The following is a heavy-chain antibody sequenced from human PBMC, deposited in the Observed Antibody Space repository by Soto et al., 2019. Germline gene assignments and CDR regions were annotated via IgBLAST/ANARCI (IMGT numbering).Heavy chain of an antibody. D-gene: IGHD2-15*01. J-gene: IGHJ4*02. CDR3: ARTRNGGSWAAWF. V-gene: IGHV4-59*01. CDR1: GGSFSGYY. CDR2: IIYNGAT. Sequence: TSETLSLTCAVYGGSFSGYYWSWIRQPPGKGLEWIGFIIYNGATKYNPSLESRVTMSVDTSKNQFLLKLSSVTAADTAVYYCARTRNGGSWAAWFWGQGTLVTVSS.